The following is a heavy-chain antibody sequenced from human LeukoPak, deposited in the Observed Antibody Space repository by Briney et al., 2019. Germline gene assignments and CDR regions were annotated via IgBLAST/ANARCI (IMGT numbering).Heavy chain of an antibody. Sequence: GRSLRLSCAASGFTFSSYGMHWVRQAPGKGLEWVAVISYDGSNKYYADSVKGRFTISRDNSKNTLYLQMNSLRAGDTAVYYCAKGLTTVTTAGAFDIWGQGTMVTVSS. D-gene: IGHD4-17*01. CDR3: AKGLTTVTTAGAFDI. CDR1: GFTFSSYG. J-gene: IGHJ3*02. CDR2: ISYDGSNK. V-gene: IGHV3-30*18.